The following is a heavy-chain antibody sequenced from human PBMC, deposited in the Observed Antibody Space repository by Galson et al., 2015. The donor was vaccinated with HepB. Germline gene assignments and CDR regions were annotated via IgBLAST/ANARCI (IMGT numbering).Heavy chain of an antibody. V-gene: IGHV3-33*01. CDR2: IWYDGSNK. CDR3: ARDRRNYYYYGMDV. Sequence: SLRLSCAASGFTFSSYGMHWVRQAPGKGLEWVAVIWYDGSNKYYADSVKGRFTISRDNSKNTLYLQMNSLRAEDTAVYYCARDRRNYYYYGMDVWAKGPRSPSP. J-gene: IGHJ6*02. CDR1: GFTFSSYG.